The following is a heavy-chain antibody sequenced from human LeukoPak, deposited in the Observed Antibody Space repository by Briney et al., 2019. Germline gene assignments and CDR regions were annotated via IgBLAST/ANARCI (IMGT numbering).Heavy chain of an antibody. CDR2: IWFDGSKD. J-gene: IGHJ5*02. CDR3: ARDTDTSSHYSRLDP. V-gene: IGHV3-33*01. CDR1: GFSFRNYG. Sequence: GGSLRLSCAASGFSFRNYGFHWVRQAPGKGLEWVAVIWFDGSKDYYADSVQGRFSVPRDDSKNTVFLQMNSLRPEDTAVYSCARDTDTSSHYSRLDPWGQGTLVTLSS. D-gene: IGHD3-22*01.